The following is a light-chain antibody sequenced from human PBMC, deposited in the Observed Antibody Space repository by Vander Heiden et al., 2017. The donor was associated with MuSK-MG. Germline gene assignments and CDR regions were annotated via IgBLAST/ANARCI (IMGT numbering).Light chain of an antibody. CDR3: SSFTSLTTVV. Sequence: ALIQPASVSGSPGQSITISCTGTSSDIGSYNYVSWYQQYPGKAPKLLTYDVSDRPSGVSTRFSGSKSGNTASLTISGLQTEDEADYYCSSFTSLTTVVFGGGTKLTVL. CDR1: SSDIGSYNY. J-gene: IGLJ2*01. CDR2: DVS. V-gene: IGLV2-14*03.